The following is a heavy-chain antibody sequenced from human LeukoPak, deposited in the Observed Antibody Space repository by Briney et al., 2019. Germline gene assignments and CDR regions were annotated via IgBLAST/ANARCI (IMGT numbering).Heavy chain of an antibody. V-gene: IGHV4-34*01. J-gene: IGHJ4*02. CDR1: GGSFSGYY. CDR3: ARGPSPYDFWSGYFNY. D-gene: IGHD3-3*01. Sequence: PSETLSLTCAVYGGSFSGYYWSWIRQPPGKGLEWIGEINHSGSTNYNPSLKSRVTISVDTSKNQFSLKLSSVTAADTAVYYCARGPSPYDFWSGYFNYWGQGTLVTLSS. CDR2: INHSGST.